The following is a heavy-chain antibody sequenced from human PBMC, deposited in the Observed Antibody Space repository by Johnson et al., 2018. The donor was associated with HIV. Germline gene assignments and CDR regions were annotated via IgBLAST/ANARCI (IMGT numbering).Heavy chain of an antibody. V-gene: IGHV3-30*02. Sequence: QVQLVESGGGVVRPGGSLRLSCAASGFTFSSYGMHWVRQAPGKGLEWVAFIRYDGSNKYYADSVKGRFTISRDNSKNTLYLQMNSLRAEDTALYYCARESIHSSGWSPEAFDIWGQGTMVTVSS. CDR3: ARESIHSSGWSPEAFDI. CDR1: GFTFSSYG. J-gene: IGHJ3*02. D-gene: IGHD6-19*01. CDR2: IRYDGSNK.